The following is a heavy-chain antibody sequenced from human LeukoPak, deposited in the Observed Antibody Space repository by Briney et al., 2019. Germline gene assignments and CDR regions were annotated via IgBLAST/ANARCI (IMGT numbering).Heavy chain of an antibody. D-gene: IGHD3-10*01. CDR3: ARDLHGSGTWDWFDP. J-gene: IGHJ5*02. CDR2: ISVSGST. CDR1: GGPISSYY. V-gene: IGHV4-4*07. Sequence: SETLSLTCTVSGGPISSYYWSWIRQPAGKGLEWIGRISVSGSTNYNPSLKSRLTMSVDTSKNQFSLKLNSVTAADTAVYYCARDLHGSGTWDWFDPWGQGTLVTVSS.